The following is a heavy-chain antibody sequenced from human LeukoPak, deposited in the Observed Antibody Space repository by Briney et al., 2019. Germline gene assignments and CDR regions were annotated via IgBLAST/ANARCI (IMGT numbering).Heavy chain of an antibody. Sequence: GGSLRLSCAASGFTFSDYYMSWIRQAPGKGLEWVSYISSSGSTIYYADSVKGRFTISRDNAKNSLYLQMNSLRAEDTAVYYCAKARCSGGTCFSDFFDHWGQGTLATVSS. D-gene: IGHD2-15*01. CDR2: ISSSGSTI. CDR1: GFTFSDYY. V-gene: IGHV3-11*04. J-gene: IGHJ4*02. CDR3: AKARCSGGTCFSDFFDH.